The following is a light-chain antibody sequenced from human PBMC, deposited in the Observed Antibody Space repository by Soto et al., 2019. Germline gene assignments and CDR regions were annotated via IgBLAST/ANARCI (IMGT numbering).Light chain of an antibody. CDR1: QSISNY. CDR3: QQRSNRPLT. V-gene: IGKV3-11*01. Sequence: EIVLTQSPATLSLSPGGRATLSCRASQSISNYLAWYQQKPGQAPRLLIHDASNRATGIPARFSGSGSGTDFTLTITRLEPEDSAVYYCQQRSNRPLTFGGGTKVDIK. CDR2: DAS. J-gene: IGKJ4*01.